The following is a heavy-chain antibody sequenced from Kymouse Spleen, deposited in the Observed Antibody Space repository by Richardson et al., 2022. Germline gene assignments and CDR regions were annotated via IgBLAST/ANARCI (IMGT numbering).Heavy chain of an antibody. CDR2: ISWNSGSI. CDR3: AKDRGRGYSYDYFDY. V-gene: IGHV3-9*01. Sequence: EVQLVESGGGLVQPGRSLRLSCAASGFTFDDYAMHWVRQAPGKGLEWVSGISWNSGSIGYADSVKGRFTISRDNAKNSLYLQMNSLRAEDTALYYCAKDRGRGYSYDYFDYWGQGTLVTVSS. CDR1: GFTFDDYA. D-gene: IGHD5-18,IGHD5-18*01. J-gene: IGHJ4*02.